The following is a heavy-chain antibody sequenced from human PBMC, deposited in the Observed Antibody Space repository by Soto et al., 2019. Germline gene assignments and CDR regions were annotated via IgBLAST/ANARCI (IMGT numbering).Heavy chain of an antibody. Sequence: GGSLRLSCIASGFTLSPYDLPWVRQVAGKGLEWVSAIGTLFDTYYADSVKGRFTISRENANNSVYLQMDSLRAGDTAVYYCIRGRSHDLLSGPPPSIDLWGQGARVTVSS. V-gene: IGHV3-13*01. CDR3: IRGRSHDLLSGPPPSIDL. D-gene: IGHD3-10*01. J-gene: IGHJ5*02. CDR1: GFTLSPYD. CDR2: IGTLFDT.